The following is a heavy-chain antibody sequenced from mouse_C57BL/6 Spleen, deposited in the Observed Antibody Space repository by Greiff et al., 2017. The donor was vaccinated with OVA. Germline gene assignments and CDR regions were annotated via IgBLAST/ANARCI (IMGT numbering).Heavy chain of an antibody. CDR2: IHPNSGST. V-gene: IGHV1-64*01. J-gene: IGHJ3*01. Sequence: QVQLQQPGAELVKPGASVKLSCKASGYTFPSYWMHWVKQRPGQGLEWIGMIHPNSGSTNYNEKFKSKATLTVDKSSSTAYMQLSSLTSEDSAVYYCARKVGYAWFAYWGQGTLVTVSA. D-gene: IGHD3-1*01. CDR3: ARKVGYAWFAY. CDR1: GYTFPSYW.